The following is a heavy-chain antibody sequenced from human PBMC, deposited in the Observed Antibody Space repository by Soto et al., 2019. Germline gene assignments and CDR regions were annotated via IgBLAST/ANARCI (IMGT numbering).Heavy chain of an antibody. CDR2: VYDNGRP. Sequence: SETLSLTCTISGGSISVYYWSWIRQSPRQGLEWIGYVYDNGRPYYSPSLKSRVTISADTSKNQISLKLTSATAADTAVYYCARGVGSSPPRYWGRGTLVTSPQ. J-gene: IGHJ4*02. V-gene: IGHV4-59*01. CDR3: ARGVGSSPPRY. CDR1: GGSISVYY. D-gene: IGHD3-9*01.